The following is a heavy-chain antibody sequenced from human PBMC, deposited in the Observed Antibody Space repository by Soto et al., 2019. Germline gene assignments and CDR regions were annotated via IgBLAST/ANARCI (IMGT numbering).Heavy chain of an antibody. CDR2: ISGYNGNT. D-gene: IGHD2-8*02. CDR3: ARGCNGGMCYPMY. J-gene: IGHJ4*02. Sequence: ASVRVSCKASGYTFASYGISWVRQAPGQGLEWMGWISGYNGNTNYAQRLQGRVTMTTDTSTSTAYMELRSLRSDDTAVYYCARGCNGGMCYPMYWGQGTLVTVSS. CDR1: GYTFASYG. V-gene: IGHV1-18*04.